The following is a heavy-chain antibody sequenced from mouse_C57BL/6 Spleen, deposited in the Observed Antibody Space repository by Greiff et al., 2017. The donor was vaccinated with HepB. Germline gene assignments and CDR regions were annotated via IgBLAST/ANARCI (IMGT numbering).Heavy chain of an antibody. CDR3: ASIYDGYYYGFAY. V-gene: IGHV1-64*01. CDR1: GYTFTSYW. J-gene: IGHJ3*01. CDR2: IHPNSGST. D-gene: IGHD2-3*01. Sequence: QVQLQQPGAELVKPGASVKLSCKASGYTFTSYWMHWVQQRPGQGLEWIGMIHPNSGSTNYNEKFKSKATRTVDTNSRAAYMQLSILTAEDSAVYCCASIYDGYYYGFAYWGQGTLVTVSA.